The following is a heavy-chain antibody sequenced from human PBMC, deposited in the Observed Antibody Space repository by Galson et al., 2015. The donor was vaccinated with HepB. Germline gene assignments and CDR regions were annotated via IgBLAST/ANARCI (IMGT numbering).Heavy chain of an antibody. CDR1: GFTFSSYW. CDR3: ARGKRGYSGYGD. D-gene: IGHD5-12*01. CDR2: INSDGRST. Sequence: SLRLDCAAYGFTFSSYWMHWVRHAPRKGLVWVSRINSDGRSTSYAASVKGRFTISRDNAKNTLYLQMNSLRAEDTAVYYCARGKRGYSGYGDWGQGTMVTVSS. V-gene: IGHV3-74*01. J-gene: IGHJ3*01.